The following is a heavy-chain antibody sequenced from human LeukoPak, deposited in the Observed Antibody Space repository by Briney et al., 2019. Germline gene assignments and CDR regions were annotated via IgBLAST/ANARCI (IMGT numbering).Heavy chain of an antibody. CDR1: GGSFNSYY. D-gene: IGHD6-6*01. Sequence: SETLSLTCTVSGGSFNSYYWNWVRQLPGKGLEWIGYIYYTGSTNYNPSLKSRVTISVDTSKNQFSLKLSSVTAADTAVYYCARGGSRQISSSDFDYWGQGTLVTVSS. J-gene: IGHJ4*02. CDR3: ARGGSRQISSSDFDY. CDR2: IYYTGST. V-gene: IGHV4-59*01.